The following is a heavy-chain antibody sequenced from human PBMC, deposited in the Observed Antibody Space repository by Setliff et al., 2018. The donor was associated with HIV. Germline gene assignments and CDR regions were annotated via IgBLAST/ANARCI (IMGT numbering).Heavy chain of an antibody. CDR2: INHSGST. D-gene: IGHD5-12*01. V-gene: IGHV4-34*01. CDR3: ARHGVIWERLRPLLYFDS. J-gene: IGHJ4*02. CDR1: GGSFSGYY. Sequence: SETLSLTCAVYGGSFSGYYWSWIRQPPGKGLEWIGEINHSGSTNYNPSLKSRVTISVDTSKNQFSLKLSSVTAADTAVYFCARHGVIWERLRPLLYFDSWGQGTLVTVS.